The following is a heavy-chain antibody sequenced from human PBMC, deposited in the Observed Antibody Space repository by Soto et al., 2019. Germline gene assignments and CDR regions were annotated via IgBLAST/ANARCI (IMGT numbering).Heavy chain of an antibody. CDR3: ARGAPPDH. J-gene: IGHJ4*02. V-gene: IGHV3-30-3*01. CDR2: ISYDGSNK. Sequence: QVQLVESGGGVVQPGRSLRLSCAASGFTFSSYAMHWVRQAPGKGLEWVAVISYDGSNKYYADSVKGRFTISRDNSKNTLYLQMNSLRAEDTAVYYCARGAPPDHWGQGTLVTVSS. CDR1: GFTFSSYA.